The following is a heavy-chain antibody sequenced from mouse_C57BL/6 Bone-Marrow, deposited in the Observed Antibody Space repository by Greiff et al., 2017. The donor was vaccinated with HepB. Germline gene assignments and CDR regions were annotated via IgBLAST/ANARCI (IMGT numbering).Heavy chain of an antibody. D-gene: IGHD2-1*01. CDR1: GFNIKDDY. CDR3: TRRGPFYYGNFEGFAY. Sequence: EVQLQQSGAELVRPGASVKLSCTASGFNIKDDYMHWVKQRPEQGLEWIGWIDPENGDTEYASKFQGKATITADTSSNTAYLQLSSLTSEDTAVYYCTRRGPFYYGNFEGFAYWGQGTLVTVSA. CDR2: IDPENGDT. V-gene: IGHV14-4*01. J-gene: IGHJ3*01.